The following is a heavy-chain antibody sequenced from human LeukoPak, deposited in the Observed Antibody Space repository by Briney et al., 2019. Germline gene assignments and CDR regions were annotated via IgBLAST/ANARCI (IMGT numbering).Heavy chain of an antibody. CDR1: GGSLNSGDFS. V-gene: IGHV4-30-4*07. CDR2: IYYIGTT. CDR3: TRHAHHDSSGYRSDAFDI. D-gene: IGHD3-22*01. Sequence: SETLSLTCAVSGGSLNSGDFSWGWIRQPPGKGLEWIGYIYYIGTTYYNPSLKSRVTMSVDTSKRQFSLKLSYVTAADTALYYCTRHAHHDSSGYRSDAFDIWGQGTMVIVSS. J-gene: IGHJ3*02.